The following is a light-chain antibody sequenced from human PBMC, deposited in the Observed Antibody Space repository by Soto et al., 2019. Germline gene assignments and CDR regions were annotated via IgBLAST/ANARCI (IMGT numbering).Light chain of an antibody. CDR2: EGS. Sequence: QSALTQPASVSGSHGQSITISCTGSSSDVGSYNLVSWHQQYPGKAPKLMIYEGSKRPSGVSNRFSGSKSGNTASLTISGLQAEDAADYYCCSYAGRSTLLFGGGTKLTVL. J-gene: IGLJ3*02. V-gene: IGLV2-23*01. CDR3: CSYAGRSTLL. CDR1: SSDVGSYNL.